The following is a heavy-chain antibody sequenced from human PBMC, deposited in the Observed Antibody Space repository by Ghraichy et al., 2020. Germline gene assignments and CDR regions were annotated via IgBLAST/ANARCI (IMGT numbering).Heavy chain of an antibody. D-gene: IGHD1-1*01. J-gene: IGHJ6*02. CDR1: GFTFSSYA. V-gene: IGHV3-23*01. CDR2: ISGSGGST. Sequence: GESLNISCAASGFTFSSYAMSWVRQAPGKGLEWVSAISGSGGSTYYADSVKGRFTISRDNSKNTLYLQMNSLRAEDTAVYYCAKDPLGWNDVYYYYGMDVWGQGTTVTVSS. CDR3: AKDPLGWNDVYYYYGMDV.